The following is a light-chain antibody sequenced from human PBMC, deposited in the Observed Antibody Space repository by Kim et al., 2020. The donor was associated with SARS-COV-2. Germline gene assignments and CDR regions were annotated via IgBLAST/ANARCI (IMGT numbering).Light chain of an antibody. CDR3: ASWDDSLSGRV. V-gene: IGLV1-47*01. CDR1: SSNIGSNY. Sequence: GQRVTSSCSVSSSNIGSNYVYWYQQLPGPAPKLLIYRSNQRPSGVPDRVSASESGTSASLAISGLRSEDEADYYCASWDDSLSGRVFGTGTKVTVL. J-gene: IGLJ1*01. CDR2: RSN.